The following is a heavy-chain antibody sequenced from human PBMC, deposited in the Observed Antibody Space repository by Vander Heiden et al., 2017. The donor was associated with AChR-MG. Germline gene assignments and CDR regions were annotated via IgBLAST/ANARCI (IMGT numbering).Heavy chain of an antibody. Sequence: QVQLVESGGGVVQPGRSLRLSCAASGFTFSSYGMHWVRQAPGKGLEWGAVIWYDGSNKYYADSVKGRFTISRDNSKNTLYLQMNSLRAEDTAVYYCARMEGSGSYYPEYYFDYWGQGTLVTVSS. J-gene: IGHJ4*02. V-gene: IGHV3-33*01. CDR3: ARMEGSGSYYPEYYFDY. D-gene: IGHD3-10*01. CDR2: IWYDGSNK. CDR1: GFTFSSYG.